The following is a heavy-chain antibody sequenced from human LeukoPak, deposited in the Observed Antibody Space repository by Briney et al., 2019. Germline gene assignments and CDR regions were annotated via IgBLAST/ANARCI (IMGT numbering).Heavy chain of an antibody. J-gene: IGHJ4*02. Sequence: SETLSLTCTVSGVSISSVSYYWRWIRQPAGKGLEWIARIYTSGSTTYNSSLKSRVTISLDTSKNPFSLRLSSVTAADTAVYYCARDREVGATGYYFDYWGQGTLVTVSS. V-gene: IGHV4-61*02. D-gene: IGHD1-26*01. CDR2: IYTSGST. CDR1: GVSISSVSYY. CDR3: ARDREVGATGYYFDY.